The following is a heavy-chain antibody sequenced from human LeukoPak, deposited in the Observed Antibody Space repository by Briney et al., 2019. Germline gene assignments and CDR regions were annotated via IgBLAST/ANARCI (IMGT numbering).Heavy chain of an antibody. Sequence: SETLSLTRAVYGGSFSGYYWSWIRQPPGKGLEWIGEINHSGTTNYNPSLKSRVTISVDTSKNQFSLKLSSVTAADTAVYYCAREGSAVTNFDYWGQGTLVTVSS. CDR2: INHSGTT. J-gene: IGHJ4*02. CDR3: AREGSAVTNFDY. D-gene: IGHD3-10*01. CDR1: GGSFSGYY. V-gene: IGHV4-34*01.